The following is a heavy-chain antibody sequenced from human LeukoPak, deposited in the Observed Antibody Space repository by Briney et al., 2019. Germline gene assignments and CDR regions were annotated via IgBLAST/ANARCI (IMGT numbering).Heavy chain of an antibody. CDR2: ITGSGGRT. CDR1: GFTFSSYA. J-gene: IGHJ1*01. V-gene: IGHV3-23*01. Sequence: TGGSLRLSCAASGFTFSSYAMSWVRQAPGQGLEWVSAITGSGGRTYYADSVKGRFTIPRDNSKNTLYLQMNSLRAEDTAVYYWAKDGGINSGYYYGEYFQHWGQGTLVTVSS. D-gene: IGHD3-22*01. CDR3: AKDGGINSGYYYGEYFQH.